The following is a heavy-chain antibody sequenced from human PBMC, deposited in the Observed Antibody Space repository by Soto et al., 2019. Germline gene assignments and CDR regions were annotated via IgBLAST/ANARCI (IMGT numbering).Heavy chain of an antibody. Sequence: QVQLVQSGAEVKKPGSSVKVSCKASGGTFSSYAISWVRQAPGQGLEWMGGIIPIFGTANYAQKFQGRVTITADKSTSTAYMEVSSLRSEDTGVYYCVVGVGFRSSWYLGWWGQGTPVTVSS. D-gene: IGHD6-13*01. J-gene: IGHJ4*02. V-gene: IGHV1-69*06. CDR2: IIPIFGTA. CDR1: GGTFSSYA. CDR3: VVGVGFRSSWYLGW.